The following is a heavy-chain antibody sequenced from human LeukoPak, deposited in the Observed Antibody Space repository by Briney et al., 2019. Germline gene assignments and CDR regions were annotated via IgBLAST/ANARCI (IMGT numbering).Heavy chain of an antibody. CDR3: ASPSGDCYGSSTSCYGGP. Sequence: GGSLRLSCAASGFTFSSYWMHWVRHVPGKGLVWVSRIKTDGSSTKYADSVKGRFTISRDNAKNTVYLQMNSLRSEDTSVYYCASPSGDCYGSSTSCYGGPWGQGTLVTVSS. CDR2: IKTDGSST. V-gene: IGHV3-74*03. J-gene: IGHJ5*02. CDR1: GFTFSSYW. D-gene: IGHD2-2*01.